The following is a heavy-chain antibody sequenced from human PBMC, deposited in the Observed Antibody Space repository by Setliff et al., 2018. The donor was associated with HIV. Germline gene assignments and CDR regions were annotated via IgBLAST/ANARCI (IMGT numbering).Heavy chain of an antibody. CDR3: AGESSIAVAEYFQH. V-gene: IGHV3-23*01. D-gene: IGHD6-19*01. CDR1: GFTFSSYA. J-gene: IGHJ1*01. CDR2: ISGSGGST. Sequence: PGGSLRLSCAASGFTFSSYAMSWVRQAPGKGLEWVSAISGSGGSTYYADSVKGRFTISRDNSKNSLYLQMNSLRTEDTALYYCAGESSIAVAEYFQHWGQGTLVTVSS.